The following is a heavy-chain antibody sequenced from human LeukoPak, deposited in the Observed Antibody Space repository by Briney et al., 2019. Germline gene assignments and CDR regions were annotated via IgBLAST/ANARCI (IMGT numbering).Heavy chain of an antibody. CDR1: GDSISTYY. CDR3: AREYSTGWSNYYYYYYMDV. CDR2: INHIGST. V-gene: IGHV4-59*12. D-gene: IGHD6-19*01. Sequence: PSETLSLTCTVSGDSISTYYWSWVRQPPGKGLEWIANINHIGSTNHNPSLKSGVTVFVDMSKNQFSLRLSSVTAADTAVYYCAREYSTGWSNYYYYYYMDVWGRGTTVTVSS. J-gene: IGHJ6*03.